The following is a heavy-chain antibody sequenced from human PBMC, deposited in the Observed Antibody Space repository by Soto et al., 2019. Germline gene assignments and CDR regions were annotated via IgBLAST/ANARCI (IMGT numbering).Heavy chain of an antibody. J-gene: IGHJ4*02. CDR1: GYTLTSYY. V-gene: IGHV1-46*01. CDR3: ARVRDYDFWSGSSGPYFDY. Sequence: ASVKVSCKASGYTLTSYYLHWVRQAPGQGPEWMGIINPSGGITNDAQKFQDRVTMTSDTSTSTVYMELSSLRSEDTAVYYCARVRDYDFWSGSSGPYFDYWGQGTLVTVSS. CDR2: INPSGGIT. D-gene: IGHD3-3*01.